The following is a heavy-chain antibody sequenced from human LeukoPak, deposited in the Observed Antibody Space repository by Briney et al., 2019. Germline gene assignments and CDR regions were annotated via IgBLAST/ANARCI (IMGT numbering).Heavy chain of an antibody. J-gene: IGHJ6*03. V-gene: IGHV4-39*07. CDR3: ARRLRYFMNYYMDV. D-gene: IGHD3-9*01. Sequence: SETLSLTCTVSGGSISSSSYYWGWIRQPPGKGLEWIGEINHSGSTNYNPSLKSRVTISVDTSKNQFSLKLSSVTAADTAVYYCARRLRYFMNYYMDVWGKGTTVTISS. CDR1: GGSISSSSYY. CDR2: INHSGST.